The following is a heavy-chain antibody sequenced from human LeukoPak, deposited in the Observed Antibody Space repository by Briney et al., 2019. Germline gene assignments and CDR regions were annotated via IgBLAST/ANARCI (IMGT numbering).Heavy chain of an antibody. CDR1: GGSISSHY. CDR3: ARVRKPYYFDY. D-gene: IGHD1-14*01. J-gene: IGHJ4*02. V-gene: IGHV4-59*11. Sequence: SETLSLTCTVSGGSISSHYWSWIRQPPGKGLEWIGYIYYSGSTNYNPSLKSRVTISVDTSKNQFSLKLSSVTAADTAVYYCARVRKPYYFDYWGQGTLVTVSS. CDR2: IYYSGST.